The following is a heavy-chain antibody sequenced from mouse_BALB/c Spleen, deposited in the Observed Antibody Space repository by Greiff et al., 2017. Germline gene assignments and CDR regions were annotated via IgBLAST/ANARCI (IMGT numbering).Heavy chain of an antibody. Sequence: EVMLVESGGGLVKPGGSLKLSCAASGFTFSSYAMSWVRQSPEKRLEWVAEISSGGSYTYYPDTVTGRFTISRDNAKNTLYLEMSSLRSEDTAMYYCAREYGNYVFAYWGQGTLVTVSA. CDR1: GFTFSSYA. J-gene: IGHJ3*01. D-gene: IGHD2-10*02. CDR3: AREYGNYVFAY. CDR2: ISSGGSYT. V-gene: IGHV5-9-4*01.